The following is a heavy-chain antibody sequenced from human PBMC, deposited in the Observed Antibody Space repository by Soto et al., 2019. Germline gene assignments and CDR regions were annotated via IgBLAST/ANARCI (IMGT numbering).Heavy chain of an antibody. CDR3: ARNRACSGGSCYSPSYYYYYGMDV. CDR1: GGTFSSYA. V-gene: IGHV1-69*06. Sequence: QEQLVQSEAEVKKPGSSVKVSCKASGGTFSSYAISWVRQAPGQGLEWMGGIIPIFGTANYAQKFQGRVTITADKSTSTAYMELSSLRSEDTAVYYCARNRACSGGSCYSPSYYYYYGMDVWGQGTTVTVSS. D-gene: IGHD2-15*01. CDR2: IIPIFGTA. J-gene: IGHJ6*02.